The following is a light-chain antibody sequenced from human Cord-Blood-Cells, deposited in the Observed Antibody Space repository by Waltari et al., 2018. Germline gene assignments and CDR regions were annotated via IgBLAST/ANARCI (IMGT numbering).Light chain of an antibody. CDR2: LGS. CDR3: MQALQTPWT. V-gene: IGKV2-28*01. CDR1: QSLLHSNGYNL. J-gene: IGKJ1*01. Sequence: DIVMTQSPLSLPVPPGEPASISFRSSQSLLHSNGYNLLYWYLQKPGQSPQLLIYLGSNRASGGPDRFSGSGSGTDFTLKISRVEAEDVGVYYCMQALQTPWTFGQGTKVEIK.